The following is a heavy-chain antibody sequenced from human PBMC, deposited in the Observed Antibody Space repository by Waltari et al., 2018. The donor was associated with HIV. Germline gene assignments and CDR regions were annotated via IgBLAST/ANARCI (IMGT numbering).Heavy chain of an antibody. CDR1: GYILTELS. CDR3: ATTRQWLVHSGLDV. D-gene: IGHD6-19*01. Sequence: QVQLVQSGAEVKKPGASVQVSCKVSGYILTELSLHWVRQAPGEGLEWMGGFDPEDRETIYAQKFQGRVTMTEDTSTDTTYMELSSLRSEDTAVYYCATTRQWLVHSGLDVWGQGTTVTVSS. V-gene: IGHV1-24*01. CDR2: FDPEDRET. J-gene: IGHJ6*02.